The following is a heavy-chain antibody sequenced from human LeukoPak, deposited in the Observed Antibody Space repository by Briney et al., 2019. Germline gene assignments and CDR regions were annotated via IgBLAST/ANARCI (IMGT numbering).Heavy chain of an antibody. CDR2: IYTSGSI. CDR1: CASISSYY. CDR3: ARTSNCAAGSCYFLGAFDI. V-gene: IGHV4-4*07. D-gene: IGHD2-15*01. Sequence: SETLSLTCTVSCASISSYYWSWIRRPAGKGLEWIGRIYTSGSINNNPSLKSRVAMSVDTSKNQFSLILSSVTAADTAVYYCARTSNCAAGSCYFLGAFDIWGQGTMVTVSS. J-gene: IGHJ3*02.